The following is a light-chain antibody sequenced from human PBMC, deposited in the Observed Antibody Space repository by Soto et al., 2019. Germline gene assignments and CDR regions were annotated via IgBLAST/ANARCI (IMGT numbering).Light chain of an antibody. J-gene: IGLJ2*01. CDR3: TSYASSSTHVV. V-gene: IGLV2-14*01. CDR1: RSEIGGYDY. CDR2: DVN. Sequence: QSVLTQPASVSGSPGRPITLPCTETRSEIGGYDYVSWYQRYPGKAPKLIIFDVNNRPSGVSNRFSGSRSGNTASLTISGLQAEDEADYYCTSYASSSTHVVFGGGTKLTVL.